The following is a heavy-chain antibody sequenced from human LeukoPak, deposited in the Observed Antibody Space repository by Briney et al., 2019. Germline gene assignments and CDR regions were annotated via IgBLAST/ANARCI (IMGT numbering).Heavy chain of an antibody. D-gene: IGHD3-10*01. V-gene: IGHV4-59*01. Sequence: PSETLSLTCTVSGGSISSYYWSWIRHPPGKGLEGIGYIYYSGSTNYNASLKSRVSISVDTSKNQFSLRLSSVTAADTAVYYCARGFYGSGSYYKSPFDCWGQGTLVTVSS. CDR2: IYYSGST. CDR1: GGSISSYY. J-gene: IGHJ4*02. CDR3: ARGFYGSGSYYKSPFDC.